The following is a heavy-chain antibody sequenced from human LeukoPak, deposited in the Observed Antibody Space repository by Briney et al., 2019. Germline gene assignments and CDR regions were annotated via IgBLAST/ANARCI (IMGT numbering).Heavy chain of an antibody. CDR3: ARIGPVEMATTEGYGMDV. Sequence: GGSLRLSCAASGFTFSSYSMNWVRQAPGKGLEWVSSISSSSSYIYYADSVKGRFTISRDNAKNSLYLQMNSLRAEDTAVYYCARIGPVEMATTEGYGMDVWGQGTTVTVSS. V-gene: IGHV3-21*01. CDR1: GFTFSSYS. CDR2: ISSSSSYI. J-gene: IGHJ6*02. D-gene: IGHD5-24*01.